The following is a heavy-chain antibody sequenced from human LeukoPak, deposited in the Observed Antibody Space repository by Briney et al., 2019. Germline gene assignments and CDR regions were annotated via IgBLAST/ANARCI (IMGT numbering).Heavy chain of an antibody. CDR3: ARRSGARMKYYFDY. J-gene: IGHJ4*02. CDR2: ISGSGGST. Sequence: GGSLRLSCAASGFTVSSNYMSWVRQAPGKGLEWVSAISGSGGSTYYADSVKGRFTISRDNSKNTLYLQMNSLRAEDTAVYYCARRSGARMKYYFDYWGQGTLVTVSS. V-gene: IGHV3-23*01. D-gene: IGHD1-26*01. CDR1: GFTVSSNY.